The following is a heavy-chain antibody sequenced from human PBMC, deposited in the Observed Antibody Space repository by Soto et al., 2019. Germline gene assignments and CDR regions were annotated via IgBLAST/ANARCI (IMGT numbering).Heavy chain of an antibody. CDR1: GFTFSGSA. CDR3: TRLGGYSYGPVFDY. CDR2: IRSKANSYAT. V-gene: IGHV3-73*02. J-gene: IGHJ4*02. Sequence: EVQLVESGGGLVQPGGSLKLSCAASGFTFSGSAMHWVRQASGKGLEWVGRIRSKANSYATAYAASVKGRFTISRDDSKNTAYLQMNSLKTEDTAVYYCTRLGGYSYGPVFDYWGQGTLVTVSS. D-gene: IGHD5-18*01.